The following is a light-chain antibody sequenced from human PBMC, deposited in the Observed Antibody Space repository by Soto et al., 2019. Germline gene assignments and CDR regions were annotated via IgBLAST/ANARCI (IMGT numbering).Light chain of an antibody. J-gene: IGKJ5*01. CDR2: DAT. CDR3: QQYYSYPPIT. Sequence: DIQMTQSPSSLSASVGDRVTITCRASQSISSYLNWYQQRPGKAPNLLIYDATRLHSGVPPRFSGSGYGTDFTLTISCLQSEDFATYYCQQYYSYPPITFGQGTRLEIK. CDR1: QSISSY. V-gene: IGKV1-39*01.